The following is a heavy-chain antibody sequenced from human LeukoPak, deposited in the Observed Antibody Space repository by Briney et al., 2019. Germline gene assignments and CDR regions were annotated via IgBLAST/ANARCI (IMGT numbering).Heavy chain of an antibody. V-gene: IGHV3-23*01. Sequence: GGSLRLSRAASGFSFSNYAMSWVRQAPGKGLEWVSAFTGSGGKHADSVKGRFTISRDNSKSTLFLQMAILRADDTAVYYCARIAVSGNSAGYYYGMDVWGQGTTVTVSS. CDR2: FTGSGG. D-gene: IGHD6-19*01. CDR1: GFSFSNYA. J-gene: IGHJ6*02. CDR3: ARIAVSGNSAGYYYGMDV.